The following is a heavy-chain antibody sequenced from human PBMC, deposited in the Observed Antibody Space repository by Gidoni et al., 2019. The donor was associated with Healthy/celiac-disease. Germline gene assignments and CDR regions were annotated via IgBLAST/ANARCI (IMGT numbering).Heavy chain of an antibody. D-gene: IGHD3-3*01. CDR2: IDYSGRT. J-gene: IGHJ6*02. CDR3: ARAPHQSIVGVVHSYGMDV. V-gene: IGHV4-59*13. Sequence: QVQLQESGPGLVKPSATLSLTCTVSGGSFSIYYWSWIRQPPGKGLEWIGYIDYSGRTNYKPALKSRVTISVDTSKNQCSLKLGSVNAADTAVYYCARAPHQSIVGVVHSYGMDVWGQGTTVTVSS. CDR1: GGSFSIYY.